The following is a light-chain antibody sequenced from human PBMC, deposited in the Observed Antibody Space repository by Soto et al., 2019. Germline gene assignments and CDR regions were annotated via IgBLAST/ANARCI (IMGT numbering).Light chain of an antibody. V-gene: IGKV3-20*01. CDR3: QQYYHPQS. CDR2: GAS. CDR1: QSASNNY. Sequence: EIVFTQSPGTLSLSPGERATLSCRASQSASNNYLAWYQQKPGQAPRLLIYGASNRATGIPDRFIGSGSATDFTLTITTLQPEDVAIYYCQQYYHPQSYGQGTKVDIK. J-gene: IGKJ1*01.